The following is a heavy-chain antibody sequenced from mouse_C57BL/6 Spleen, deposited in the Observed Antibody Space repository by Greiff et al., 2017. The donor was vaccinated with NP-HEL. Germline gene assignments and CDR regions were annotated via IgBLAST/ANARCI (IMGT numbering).Heavy chain of an antibody. CDR2: IDPEDGET. Sequence: VHVKQSGAELVKPGASVKLSCTASGFNIKDYYMHWVKQRTEQGLEWIGRIDPEDGETKYAPKFQGKATITADTSSNTAYLQLSSLTSEDTAVYYCALSGRDYDFFYAMDYWGQGTSVTVSS. CDR1: GFNIKDYY. CDR3: ALSGRDYDFFYAMDY. D-gene: IGHD2-4*01. J-gene: IGHJ4*01. V-gene: IGHV14-2*01.